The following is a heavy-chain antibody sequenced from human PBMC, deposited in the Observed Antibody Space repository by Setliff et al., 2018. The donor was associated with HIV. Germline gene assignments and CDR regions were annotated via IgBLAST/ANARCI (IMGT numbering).Heavy chain of an antibody. Sequence: PSETLSLTCAASGYSICSGYYWGWIRQPPGKGLEWIGSIYHSGSTYYNPSLKSRVTISVDTSKNQFSLKLSSVTAADTAVYYCARGGNSSSWYLYYLDYWGQGTLVTVSS. V-gene: IGHV4-38-2*01. D-gene: IGHD6-13*01. J-gene: IGHJ4*02. CDR1: GYSICSGYY. CDR3: ARGGNSSSWYLYYLDY. CDR2: IYHSGST.